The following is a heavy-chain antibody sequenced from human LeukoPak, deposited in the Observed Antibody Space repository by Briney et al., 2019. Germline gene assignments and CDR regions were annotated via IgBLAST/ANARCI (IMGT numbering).Heavy chain of an antibody. J-gene: IGHJ5*02. CDR2: IYYSGST. Sequence: SETLSLTCTVSGGSTSSSDYYWGWIRQPPGKDLEWIGSIYYSGSTYYSPSLKSRVTISVDTSKNQFSLKLSSVTAADTAVYYCARDRGAVAGTPGWFDPWGQGTLVTVSS. CDR3: ARDRGAVAGTPGWFDP. D-gene: IGHD6-19*01. CDR1: GGSTSSSDYY. V-gene: IGHV4-39*07.